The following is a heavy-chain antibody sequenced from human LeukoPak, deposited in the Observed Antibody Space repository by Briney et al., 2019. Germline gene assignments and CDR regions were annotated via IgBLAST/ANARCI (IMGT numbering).Heavy chain of an antibody. J-gene: IGHJ4*02. CDR2: INPNSGGT. Sequence: ASVKVSCKASGYTFTGYYMHWVRQAPGQGLEWMGRINPNSGGTNYALKFQGRVTMTRDTSISTAYMELSRLRSDDTAVYYCARSTLSRNYYDSSGYYYDLDYWGQGTLVTVSS. CDR3: ARSTLSRNYYDSSGYYYDLDY. V-gene: IGHV1-2*06. CDR1: GYTFTGYY. D-gene: IGHD3-22*01.